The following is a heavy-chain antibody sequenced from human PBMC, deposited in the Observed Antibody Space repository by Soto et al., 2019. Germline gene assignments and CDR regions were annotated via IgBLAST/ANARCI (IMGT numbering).Heavy chain of an antibody. D-gene: IGHD6-19*01. CDR3: ARAGGLGAVAVDY. CDR1: GGSISSGGYY. CDR2: IYHSGST. Sequence: NPSETLSLTCTVSGGSISSGGYYWSWIRQHPGKGLEWIGYIYHSGSTYYNPSLKSRVTISVDRSKNQFSLKLSSVTAADTAVYYCARAGGLGAVAVDYWGQGTLVTVSS. J-gene: IGHJ4*02. V-gene: IGHV4-30-2*01.